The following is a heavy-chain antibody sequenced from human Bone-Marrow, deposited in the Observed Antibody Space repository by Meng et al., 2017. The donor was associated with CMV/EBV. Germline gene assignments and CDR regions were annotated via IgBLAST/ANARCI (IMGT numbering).Heavy chain of an antibody. CDR2: INWNSGSI. D-gene: IGHD4-23*01. Sequence: SLKISCAASGFTFDDYAMHWVRQAPGKGLEWVSGINWNSGSIGYADSVKGRFTISRDNAKNSLYLQMNSLRAEDTALYYCAKDRRRNSYYYYGMDVWGQGTTVTFSS. CDR3: AKDRRRNSYYYYGMDV. V-gene: IGHV3-9*01. J-gene: IGHJ6*02. CDR1: GFTFDDYA.